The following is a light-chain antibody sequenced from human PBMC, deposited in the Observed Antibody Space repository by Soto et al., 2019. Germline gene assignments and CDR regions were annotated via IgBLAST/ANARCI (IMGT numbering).Light chain of an antibody. V-gene: IGKV3-11*01. CDR2: DAS. CDR1: QSLSSY. J-gene: IGKJ1*01. Sequence: EIVLTQSPATVSLSPGERATLSCWASQSLSSYLAWYQQKPGQAPRLLIYDASNRANGIPARFTGSGSGTEFTLTISSLQSEDFAVYYCQQYNNWPKMFGQGTKVDIK. CDR3: QQYNNWPKM.